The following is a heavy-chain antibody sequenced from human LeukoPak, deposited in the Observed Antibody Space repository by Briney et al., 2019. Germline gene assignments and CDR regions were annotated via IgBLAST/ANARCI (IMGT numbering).Heavy chain of an antibody. D-gene: IGHD3-22*01. CDR2: ISGSGGST. Sequence: GGSLRLSCAASGFTFSSYAMSWVRQAPGKGLEWVSAISGSGGSTYYADSVKGRFTISRDNSKNTLYLQMNSLRAEDTAVYYCAKEYYYDSSGYYAPRPDYWGQGTLVTVSS. CDR1: GFTFSSYA. J-gene: IGHJ4*02. CDR3: AKEYYYDSSGYYAPRPDY. V-gene: IGHV3-23*01.